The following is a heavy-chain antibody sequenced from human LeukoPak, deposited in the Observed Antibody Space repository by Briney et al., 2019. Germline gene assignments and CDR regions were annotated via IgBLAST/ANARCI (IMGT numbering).Heavy chain of an antibody. V-gene: IGHV3-9*01. J-gene: IGHJ4*02. D-gene: IGHD3-10*01. CDR3: ATRYASGPIADY. CDR2: ITWNGGTI. CDR1: GFSFDDFA. Sequence: GGSLRLSCAASGFSFDDFAMHWVRQAPGKGLEWVSGITWNGGTIDYADSVKGRFTISRDNAKNSLYLQMNSLRAKDTALYYCATRYASGPIADYWGQGTLVTVSS.